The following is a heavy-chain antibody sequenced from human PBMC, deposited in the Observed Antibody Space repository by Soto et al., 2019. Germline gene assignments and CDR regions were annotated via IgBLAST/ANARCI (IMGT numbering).Heavy chain of an antibody. V-gene: IGHV1-69*12. D-gene: IGHD2-21*02. Sequence: QVQLVQSGAEVKKPGSSVKVSCKASGGTFSSYAISWVRQAPGQGLEWMGGIIPIFGTANYAQKFQGRVTITADEXTXXAYRELSSLRSEDTAVYYCAIHIVVVTADYNWFDPWGQGTLVTVSS. CDR3: AIHIVVVTADYNWFDP. J-gene: IGHJ5*02. CDR2: IIPIFGTA. CDR1: GGTFSSYA.